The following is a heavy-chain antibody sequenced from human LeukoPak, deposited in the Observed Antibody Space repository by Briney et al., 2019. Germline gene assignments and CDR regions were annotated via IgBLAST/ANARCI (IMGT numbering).Heavy chain of an antibody. Sequence: ASVKVSCKVSGYTLTELSMHWVRQAPGKGLEWMGGFDPEDGETIYAQKFQGRVTITADKSTSTAYMELSSLRSEDTAVYYCAREPILGYCSGGSCYSRGAYFDYWGQGTLVTVSS. J-gene: IGHJ4*02. V-gene: IGHV1-24*01. CDR3: AREPILGYCSGGSCYSRGAYFDY. CDR2: FDPEDGET. D-gene: IGHD2-15*01. CDR1: GYTLTELS.